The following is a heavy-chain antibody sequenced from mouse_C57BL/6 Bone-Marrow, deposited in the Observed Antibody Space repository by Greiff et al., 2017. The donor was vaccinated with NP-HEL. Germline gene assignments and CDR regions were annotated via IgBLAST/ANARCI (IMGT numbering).Heavy chain of an antibody. D-gene: IGHD1-1*01. Sequence: QVTLKECGPGILQPSQTLSLTCSFSGFSLSTFGMGVGWIRQPSGKGLEWLAHIWWDDDKYYNPALKSRLTISKDTSKNQVFLKIANVDTADTATYYCARMDYYGSSYGFAYWGQGTLVTVSA. J-gene: IGHJ3*01. V-gene: IGHV8-8*01. CDR1: GFSLSTFGMG. CDR2: IWWDDDK. CDR3: ARMDYYGSSYGFAY.